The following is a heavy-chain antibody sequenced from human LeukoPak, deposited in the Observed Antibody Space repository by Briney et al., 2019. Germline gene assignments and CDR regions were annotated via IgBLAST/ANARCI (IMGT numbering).Heavy chain of an antibody. J-gene: IGHJ4*02. CDR1: GYSLSSGYY. CDR3: ARAPIQYHFDY. Sequence: PSETLSLTCTVSGYSLSSGYYWGWIRQPPGKGRGWIGSIYHTGSTYYNPSLKSRVTISVDTSKNQFSLKLSSVTAADTAVYYCARAPIQYHFDYWGQGTLVTVSS. V-gene: IGHV4-38-2*02. D-gene: IGHD4-11*01. CDR2: IYHTGST.